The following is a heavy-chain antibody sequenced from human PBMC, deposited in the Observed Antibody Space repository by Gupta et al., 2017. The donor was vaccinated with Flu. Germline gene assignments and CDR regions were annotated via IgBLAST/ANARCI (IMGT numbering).Heavy chain of an antibody. D-gene: IGHD5-12*01. CDR1: GFTFSRYG. CDR3: ARGKTYSDYVNFYYGMDV. V-gene: IGHV3-33*01. J-gene: IGHJ6*02. CDR2: MWYDGNNK. Sequence: QVQVVESGGGVVQPGRSLRLSCTASGFTFSRYGMHWVRQAPGEGLEWVAAMWYDGNNKYYADSVKGRFTISRDNSKNTLYLQMNSLRADDTAVYYCARGKTYSDYVNFYYGMDVWGQGTTVTVSS.